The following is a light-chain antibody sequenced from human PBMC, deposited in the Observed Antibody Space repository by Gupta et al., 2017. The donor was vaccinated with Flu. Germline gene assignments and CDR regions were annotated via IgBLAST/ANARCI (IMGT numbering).Light chain of an antibody. V-gene: IGLV3-1*01. CDR1: KLGDKY. CDR2: QDS. J-gene: IGLJ2*01. Sequence: SYEPTQPPSVSVSPGQTASITCSGAKLGDKYACWYQQKPGQSPVLDIYQDSKRPSGIPERVSGSDSATTVTMNSSGTQAVDDYYYSSQEWNSSRGVFGGGTKLTVL. CDR3: QEWNSSRGV.